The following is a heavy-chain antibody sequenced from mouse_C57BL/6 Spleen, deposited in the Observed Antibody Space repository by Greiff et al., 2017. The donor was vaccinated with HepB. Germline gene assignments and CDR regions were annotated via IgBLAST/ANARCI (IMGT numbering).Heavy chain of an antibody. J-gene: IGHJ1*03. CDR1: GFTFSDYY. V-gene: IGHV5-12*01. D-gene: IGHD1-1*01. CDR3: ARHELTGYVDV. Sequence: EVQRVESGGGLVQPGGSLKLSCAASGFTFSDYYMYWVRQTPEKRLEWVAYISNGGGSTYYPDTVKGRFTISRDNAKHTLYLQMSRLKSDDTAMYYCARHELTGYVDVCGTGTTVTVSS. CDR2: ISNGGGST.